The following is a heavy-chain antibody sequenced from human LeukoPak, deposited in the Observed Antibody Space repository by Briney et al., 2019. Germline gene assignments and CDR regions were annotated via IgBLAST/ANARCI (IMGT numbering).Heavy chain of an antibody. CDR2: IYYSRTT. V-gene: IGHV4-59*01. D-gene: IGHD1-26*01. Sequence: SETLSLTCTVSGDSISSYYWTWIRQPPGKGLEWIGYIYYSRTTNYNPSLKSRVTISVDTSKNQFSLKLSSVTAADTAVYYCASGRPLGFDYWGQGTLVTVSS. CDR1: GDSISSYY. J-gene: IGHJ4*02. CDR3: ASGRPLGFDY.